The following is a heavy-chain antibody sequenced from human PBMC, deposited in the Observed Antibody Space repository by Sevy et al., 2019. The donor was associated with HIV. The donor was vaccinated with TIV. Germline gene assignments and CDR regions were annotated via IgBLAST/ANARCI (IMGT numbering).Heavy chain of an antibody. CDR2: INPKSGGT. V-gene: IGHV1-2*06. J-gene: IGHJ4*02. D-gene: IGHD1-26*01. CDR1: GYTFTDNY. CDR3: AREAGSTYYGLIDF. Sequence: ASVKVSCKASGYTFTDNYVHWVRQAPGQGLEWMGRINPKSGGTKYAQNFQGRFTMTRDTSISPAYMEVTRLRFDDTALYYCAREAGSTYYGLIDFWGQGSLVTVSS.